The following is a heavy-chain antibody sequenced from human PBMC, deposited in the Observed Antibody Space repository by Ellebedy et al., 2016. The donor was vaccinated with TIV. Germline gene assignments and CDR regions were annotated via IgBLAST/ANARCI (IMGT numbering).Heavy chain of an antibody. D-gene: IGHD3-10*01. J-gene: IGHJ6*03. CDR2: MNPNSGNT. CDR1: GYTFTSYD. V-gene: IGHV1-8*01. Sequence: ASVKVSCXASGYTFTSYDINWVRQATGQGLEWMGWMNPNSGNTGYAQKFQGRVTMTRNTSISTAYMELSSLRSEDTAVYYCARGSKWFGEFFRPKYYYYYMDVWGKGTTVTVSS. CDR3: ARGSKWFGEFFRPKYYYYYMDV.